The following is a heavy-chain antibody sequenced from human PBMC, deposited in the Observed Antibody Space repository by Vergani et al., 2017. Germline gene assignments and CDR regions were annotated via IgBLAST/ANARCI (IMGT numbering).Heavy chain of an antibody. D-gene: IGHD3-10*01. CDR1: GISVTDYN. CDR3: ARIYRWYGELSTDP. V-gene: IGHV4-4*09. J-gene: IGHJ5*02. Sequence: QVQLQESGPGLVKSSETLSLTCHVFGISVTDYNCNWIRQAPGKGLEWIGSLSTTGGATHASHNPSLKSRVSISVDKSENQFSLNLTSVTAADTAVYYCARIYRWYGELSTDPWGQGTLVTVSS. CDR2: LSTTGGA.